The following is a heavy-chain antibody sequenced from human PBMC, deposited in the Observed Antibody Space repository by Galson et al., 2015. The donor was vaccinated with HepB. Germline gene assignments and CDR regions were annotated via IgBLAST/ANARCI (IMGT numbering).Heavy chain of an antibody. V-gene: IGHV3-7*01. CDR2: IKQDGREK. Sequence: SLRLSCAGSGFNSSIFWMSWVRQAPGKGLEWVANIKQDGREKYYVGPVKGRFTIPRDNAGNSLYLQMNSLRGEDTALYYCARSSGGYFDSWGQGILVTVSS. CDR3: ARSSGGYFDS. D-gene: IGHD1-26*01. J-gene: IGHJ4*02. CDR1: GFNSSIFW.